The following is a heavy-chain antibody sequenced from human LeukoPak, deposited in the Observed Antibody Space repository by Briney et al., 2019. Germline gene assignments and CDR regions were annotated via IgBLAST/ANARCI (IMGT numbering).Heavy chain of an antibody. J-gene: IGHJ5*02. CDR2: INHSGST. CDR1: GGSFSGYY. CDR3: ARRYRQLRVAATYWFDP. Sequence: NPSETLSLTCAVYGGSFSGYYWSWIRQPPGKGLEWIGEINHSGSTNYNPSLKSRVTISVDTSKNQFSLKLSSVTAADTAVYYCARRYRQLRVAATYWFDPWGQGTLVTVSS. V-gene: IGHV4-34*01. D-gene: IGHD2-15*01.